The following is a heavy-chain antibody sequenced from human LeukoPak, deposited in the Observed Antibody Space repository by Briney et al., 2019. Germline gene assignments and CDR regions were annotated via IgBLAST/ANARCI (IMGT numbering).Heavy chain of an antibody. Sequence: NPSETLSLTCTVSGGSISSYYWSWIRQPAGKGLEWIGRIYTSGSTNYNPSLKSRVTMSVDTSKNQFSLKLSSVTAADTAVYYCARFTTTVTMRAFDIWGQGTMVTVSS. CDR3: ARFTTTVTMRAFDI. CDR2: IYTSGST. J-gene: IGHJ3*02. CDR1: GGSISSYY. D-gene: IGHD4-17*01. V-gene: IGHV4-4*07.